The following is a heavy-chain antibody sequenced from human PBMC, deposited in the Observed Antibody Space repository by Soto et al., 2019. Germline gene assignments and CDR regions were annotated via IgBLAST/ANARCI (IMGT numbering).Heavy chain of an antibody. CDR1: GYTFINYW. V-gene: IGHV5-10-1*01. D-gene: IGHD3-16*01. Sequence: GESLKISCLGSGYTFINYWITWVRHMPGKGLERMGTIDPSDSSAVYSPSFQGHITISVDKSINTAYLHWSSLRASDTAIYYFATRFDDGRGRLDYSGQRT. J-gene: IGHJ4*01. CDR3: ATRFDDGRGRLDY. CDR2: IDPSDSSA.